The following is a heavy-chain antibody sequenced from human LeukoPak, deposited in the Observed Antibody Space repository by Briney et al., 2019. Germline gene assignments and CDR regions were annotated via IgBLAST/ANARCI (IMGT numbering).Heavy chain of an antibody. D-gene: IGHD3-22*01. CDR2: TYYRSKWYN. V-gene: IGHV6-1*01. CDR3: ARYDSSDYYGMDV. J-gene: IGHJ6*02. CDR1: GDSVPSNSAV. Sequence: SQTLSLTCAISGDSVPSNSAVWNWIRQSPLRGLEWLGRTYYRSKWYNDYAVSVKSRITFNPDTSKNQFSLQLNSVTPEDTAVYYCARYDSSDYYGMDVWGQGTTVTVSS.